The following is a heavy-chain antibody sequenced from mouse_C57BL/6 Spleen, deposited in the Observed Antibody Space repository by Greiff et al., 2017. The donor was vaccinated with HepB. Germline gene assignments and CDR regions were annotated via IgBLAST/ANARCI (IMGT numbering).Heavy chain of an antibody. CDR1: GFTFSDYG. D-gene: IGHD2-1*01. CDR2: ISSGGSTI. Sequence: EVHLVESGGGLVKPGGSLKLSCAASGFTFSDYGMHWVRQAPEKGLEWVAYISSGGSTIYYADTVKGRFTISRDNAKNTLFLQMTSLRSEDTAMYYCARPRGNYDWYFDVWGTGTTVTVSS. CDR3: ARPRGNYDWYFDV. V-gene: IGHV5-17*01. J-gene: IGHJ1*03.